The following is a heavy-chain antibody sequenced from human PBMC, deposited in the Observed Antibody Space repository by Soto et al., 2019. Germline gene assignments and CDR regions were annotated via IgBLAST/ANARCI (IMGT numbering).Heavy chain of an antibody. V-gene: IGHV1-18*04. Sequence: APVKVSCKASGYTFINNAITWVRQAPGQGLEWMGWISTENGNTNYAQNLQGRVILTRDRSTNTAYMELRSLRPEDTATYYCARDSSSGTFDNWGQGALVTVSS. CDR2: ISTENGNT. J-gene: IGHJ4*02. CDR3: ARDSSSGTFDN. CDR1: GYTFINNA. D-gene: IGHD3-22*01.